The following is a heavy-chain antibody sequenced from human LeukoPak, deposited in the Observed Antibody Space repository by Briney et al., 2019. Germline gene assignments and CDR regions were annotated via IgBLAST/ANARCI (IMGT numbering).Heavy chain of an antibody. CDR1: GGTFSSYA. J-gene: IGHJ5*02. Sequence: ASVKVSCKASGGTFSSYAISWVRQAPGQGLEWMGGIIPIFGTANYAQKFQGRVTITADESTSTAYVELSSLRSEDTAVYYCARVENNWFDPWGQGTLVTVSS. CDR3: ARVENNWFDP. V-gene: IGHV1-69*13. CDR2: IIPIFGTA.